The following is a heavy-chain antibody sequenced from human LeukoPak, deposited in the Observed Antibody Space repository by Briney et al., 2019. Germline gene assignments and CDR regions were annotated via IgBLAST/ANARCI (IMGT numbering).Heavy chain of an antibody. J-gene: IGHJ6*02. V-gene: IGHV5-51*01. CDR3: ARLGSCSSASCYYGMDV. CDR1: GSSFSTYW. CDR2: IYPGDSDT. Sequence: PGESLKISCQASGSSFSTYWIAGARQMHGGGLEWMGIIYPGDSDTRYSPSFLGQVTMSVDKSISTAYLQWSSLKASDIAMYYCARLGSCSSASCYYGMDVWGQGTTVTVS. D-gene: IGHD2-2*01.